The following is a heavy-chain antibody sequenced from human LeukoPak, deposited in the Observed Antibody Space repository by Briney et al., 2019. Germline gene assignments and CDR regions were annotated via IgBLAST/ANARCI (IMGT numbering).Heavy chain of an antibody. CDR2: IYWDDDK. J-gene: IGHJ4*02. Sequence: SGPTLVNPTQTLTLTCTFSGFSLSTSGVGVGWIRQPPGRALEWLALIYWDDDKRYSPSLKSRLTITKDTSKNQVVLRMTNMDNVDTGTYYCVHAVDTAKFGYWGQGTLVTVSS. CDR1: GFSLSTSGVG. CDR3: VHAVDTAKFGY. V-gene: IGHV2-5*02. D-gene: IGHD5-18*01.